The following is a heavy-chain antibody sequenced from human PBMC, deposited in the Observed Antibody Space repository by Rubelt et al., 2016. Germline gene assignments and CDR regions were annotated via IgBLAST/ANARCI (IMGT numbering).Heavy chain of an antibody. Sequence: QVQLQQWGAGLLKPSETLSLTCAVYGGSFSGYYWSWIRQPPGKGLEWIGEINHSGSTNYNPSLKSRVPISVDTSKNQCSLKLSSVTAADTAGYYCARGRARAAAAPRRLWFDPWGQGTLVTVSS. D-gene: IGHD6-13*01. J-gene: IGHJ5*02. CDR2: INHSGST. CDR1: GGSFSGYY. CDR3: ARGRARAAAAPRRLWFDP. V-gene: IGHV4-34*01.